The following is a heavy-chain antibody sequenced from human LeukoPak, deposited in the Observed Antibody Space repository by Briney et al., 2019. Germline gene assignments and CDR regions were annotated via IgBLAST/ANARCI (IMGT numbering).Heavy chain of an antibody. J-gene: IGHJ6*03. Sequence: ASVKASCKASGYTFTGYYMHWVRQAPGQGLEWMGWINPNSGGTNYAQKFQGRVTMTRDTSISTAYMELSRLRSDDTAVYYCARDKAVVVPAAITRPYYYMDVWGKGTTVTVSS. CDR2: INPNSGGT. CDR1: GYTFTGYY. V-gene: IGHV1-2*02. D-gene: IGHD2-2*01. CDR3: ARDKAVVVPAAITRPYYYMDV.